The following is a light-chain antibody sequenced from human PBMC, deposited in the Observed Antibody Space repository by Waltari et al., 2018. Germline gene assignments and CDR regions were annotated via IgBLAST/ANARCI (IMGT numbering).Light chain of an antibody. J-gene: IGKJ1*01. CDR3: QQYNSDPT. CDR2: KAS. CDR1: QSISSW. Sequence: DIQMTQSPSTLSASVGDSVTITCRASQSISSWLAWYQQKPGKAPKLLIYKASTLESGVPSRFSGSGSGTEFTLTVSSLQPDDFATYYCQQYNSDPTFGQGTKVEIK. V-gene: IGKV1-5*03.